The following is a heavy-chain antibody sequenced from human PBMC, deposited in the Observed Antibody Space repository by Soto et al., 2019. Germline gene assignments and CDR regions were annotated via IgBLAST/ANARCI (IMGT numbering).Heavy chain of an antibody. CDR2: IIPIFGTA. V-gene: IGHV1-69*06. J-gene: IGHJ6*02. Sequence: SVKVSCKASGGTSSSYAISWVRQAPGQGLEWMGGIIPIFGTANYAQKFQGRITITADKSTSTAYMELSSLRPEDTAVYYCARGGVVITDYGMDGWVQGTTVAVPS. CDR3: ARGGVVITDYGMDG. D-gene: IGHD3-22*01. CDR1: GGTSSSYA.